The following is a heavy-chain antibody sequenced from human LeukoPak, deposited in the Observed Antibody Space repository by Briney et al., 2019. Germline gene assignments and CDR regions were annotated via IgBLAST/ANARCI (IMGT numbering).Heavy chain of an antibody. CDR3: ARGPYSYDSSGAFDI. V-gene: IGHV4-34*01. D-gene: IGHD3-22*01. J-gene: IGHJ3*02. CDR1: DGSFSDYY. CDR2: INYSGRT. Sequence: PSETLSLTCAVFDGSFSDYYWSWVRQPPGKGLEWIGEINYSGRTNYYPSLPSRATLSIDTSKNQFSLKLSSVTAADTAVYFCARGPYSYDSSGAFDIWGQGTMVTVSS.